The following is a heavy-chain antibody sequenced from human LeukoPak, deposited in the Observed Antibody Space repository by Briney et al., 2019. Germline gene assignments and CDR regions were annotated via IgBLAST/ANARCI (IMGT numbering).Heavy chain of an antibody. CDR3: AKGDSSGYYYGGYFDY. CDR2: ISGSGGST. CDR1: GFTFSSYA. D-gene: IGHD3-22*01. J-gene: IGHJ4*02. Sequence: GGSLRLSCAASGFTFSSYAMSWVRQAPGKGLEWVSAISGSGGSTYYADSVKGRFTISRDNSKNTLYLQMNSLRAEDTAVYYCAKGDSSGYYYGGYFDYWGQGTLVTVSS. V-gene: IGHV3-23*01.